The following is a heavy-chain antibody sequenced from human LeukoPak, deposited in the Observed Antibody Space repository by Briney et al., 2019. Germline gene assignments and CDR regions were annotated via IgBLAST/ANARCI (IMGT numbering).Heavy chain of an antibody. CDR2: IYSGGST. D-gene: IGHD3-10*01. CDR3: ARHVQVRGVDYFDY. CDR1: GFTVSSNY. V-gene: IGHV3-53*01. J-gene: IGHJ4*02. Sequence: GGPLRLSCAASGFTVSSNYMSWGRQAPGKGLEWVSVIYSGGSTYYADSVRGRFTISRDNSKNTLYLQMNSLRAEDTAVYYGARHVQVRGVDYFDYWGQGTLVTVSS.